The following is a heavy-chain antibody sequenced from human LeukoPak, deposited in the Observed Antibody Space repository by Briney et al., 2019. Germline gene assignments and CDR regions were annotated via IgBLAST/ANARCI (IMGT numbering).Heavy chain of an antibody. CDR3: TRDAGDFGGSGSYPDY. V-gene: IGHV1-69*01. D-gene: IGHD3-10*01. Sequence: GSSVKVSCKASGGTFSSYAISWVRQAPGQGLEWMGQIIPYFGTSNIAQRFRGRVTLTADEATNTAYMEVSRLTSDDTAVYYCTRDAGDFGGSGSYPDYWGQGTLVTVSS. CDR1: GGTFSSYA. CDR2: IIPYFGTS. J-gene: IGHJ4*02.